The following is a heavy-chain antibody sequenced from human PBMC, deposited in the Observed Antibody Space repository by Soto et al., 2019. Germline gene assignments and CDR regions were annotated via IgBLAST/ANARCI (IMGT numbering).Heavy chain of an antibody. Sequence: QVQLVQSGAEVKKPGASVKVSCKTSGYAFTSSDIHWVRQASGQGLEWMGWMNPNSGNTGYARQFHGRVSMTRTTSISTAYMDLRSLTSDDTAIYYSARVSLDVRGHELDYWGQGTLVTVYS. CDR1: GYAFTSSD. J-gene: IGHJ4*02. V-gene: IGHV1-8*01. D-gene: IGHD3-10*02. CDR3: ARVSLDVRGHELDY. CDR2: MNPNSGNT.